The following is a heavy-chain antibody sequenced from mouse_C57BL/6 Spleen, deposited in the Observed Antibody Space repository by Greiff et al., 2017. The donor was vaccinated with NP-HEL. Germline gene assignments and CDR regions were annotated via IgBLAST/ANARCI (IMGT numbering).Heavy chain of an antibody. J-gene: IGHJ4*01. Sequence: VQLQQSGPGLVAPSQSLSITCTVSGFSLTSYAISWVRQPPGKGLEWLGVIWTGGGTNYNSALKSRLSISKDNSKSQVFLKMNSLQTDDTARYYCAKKFHDGYYVDYYAMDYWGQGTSVTVSS. CDR2: IWTGGGT. CDR1: GFSLTSYA. V-gene: IGHV2-9-1*01. D-gene: IGHD2-3*01. CDR3: AKKFHDGYYVDYYAMDY.